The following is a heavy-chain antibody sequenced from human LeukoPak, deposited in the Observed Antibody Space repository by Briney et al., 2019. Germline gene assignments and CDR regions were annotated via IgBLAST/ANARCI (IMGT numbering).Heavy chain of an antibody. D-gene: IGHD6-19*01. CDR1: GYTFTGYY. CDR3: AREVYSSGSGFDP. Sequence: ASVKVSCKASGYTFTGYYMHWVRQAPGQGLEWMGWINPNSGGTDYAQKFQGRVTMTRDTSISTAYMELSRLRSEDTAVYYCAREVYSSGSGFDPWGQGTLVTVSS. V-gene: IGHV1-2*02. J-gene: IGHJ5*02. CDR2: INPNSGGT.